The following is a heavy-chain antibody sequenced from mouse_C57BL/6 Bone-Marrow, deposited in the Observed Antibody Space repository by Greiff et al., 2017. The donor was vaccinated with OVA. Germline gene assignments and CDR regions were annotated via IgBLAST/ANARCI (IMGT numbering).Heavy chain of an antibody. Sequence: VQLQQSGPELVKPGASVKISCKASGYTFTDYYMNWVKQSHGKSLEWIGDINPNNGGTSYNQKFKGKATLTVDKSSSTAYMELRSLTSEDSAVYYCARGYGRKDYWGQGTTLTVSS. CDR2: INPNNGGT. CDR1: GYTFTDYY. J-gene: IGHJ2*01. CDR3: ARGYGRKDY. D-gene: IGHD1-1*01. V-gene: IGHV1-26*01.